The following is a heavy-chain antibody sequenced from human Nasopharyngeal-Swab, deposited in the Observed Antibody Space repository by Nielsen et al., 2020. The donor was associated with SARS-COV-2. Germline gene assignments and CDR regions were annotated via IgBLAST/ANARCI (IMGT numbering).Heavy chain of an antibody. D-gene: IGHD4-23*01. V-gene: IGHV1-58*01. CDR1: GFTFTSSA. Sequence: SVKVSCKAPGFTFTSSAVQWVRQARGQRLEWIGWIVVGSGNTNYAQKFQERVTITRDMSTSTAYMELSSLRSEDTAVYYCAADSTRDDYGGNGVDYFDYWGQGTLVTVSS. CDR3: AADSTRDDYGGNGVDYFDY. J-gene: IGHJ4*02. CDR2: IVVGSGNT.